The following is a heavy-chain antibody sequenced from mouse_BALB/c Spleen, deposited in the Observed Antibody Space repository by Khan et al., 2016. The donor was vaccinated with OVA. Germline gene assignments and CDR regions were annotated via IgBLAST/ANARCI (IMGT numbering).Heavy chain of an antibody. Sequence: EVQLQESGPGLVKPSQSLSLTCSVTGYSITSGYYWNWIRQFPGNTLEWMGYINYGGNNNYNPSLKNRISITRDTSKNQFFLRLNSVNAEDSATYSCARGGRWFDYWGQGTLVTVSA. CDR3: ARGGRWFDY. J-gene: IGHJ3*01. CDR1: GYSITSGYY. V-gene: IGHV3-6*02. CDR2: INYGGNN.